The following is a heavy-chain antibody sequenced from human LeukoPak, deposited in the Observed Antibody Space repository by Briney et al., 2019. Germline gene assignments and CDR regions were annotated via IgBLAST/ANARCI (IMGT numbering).Heavy chain of an antibody. Sequence: PSETLSLTCAVYGGSFSGYYWSWIRQPPGKGLEWIGYIYHSGSTYYNPSLKSRVTISVDRSKNQFSLKLSSVTAADTAVYYCASFYGDYEYYFDYWGQGTLVTVSS. V-gene: IGHV4-30-2*01. CDR1: GGSFSGYY. CDR2: IYHSGST. J-gene: IGHJ4*02. CDR3: ASFYGDYEYYFDY. D-gene: IGHD4-17*01.